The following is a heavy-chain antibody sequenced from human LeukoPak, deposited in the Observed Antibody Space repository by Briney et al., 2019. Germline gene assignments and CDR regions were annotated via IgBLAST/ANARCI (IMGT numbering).Heavy chain of an antibody. Sequence: SETLSLTCTVSGGSFRSNSYYWGWIRQPPGKGLEWLASIYNSASTHHNPSLRSRLTISMDSSRGEFSLRLNSVTPTDTAVYYCARNISGWTFDSWGRGTLVTVSS. J-gene: IGHJ4*02. CDR3: ARNISGWTFDS. D-gene: IGHD6-19*01. CDR2: IYNSAST. V-gene: IGHV4-39*01. CDR1: GGSFRSNSYY.